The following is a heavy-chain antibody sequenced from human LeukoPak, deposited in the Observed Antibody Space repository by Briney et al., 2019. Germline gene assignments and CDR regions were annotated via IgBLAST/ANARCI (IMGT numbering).Heavy chain of an antibody. CDR2: IIPIFGTA. D-gene: IGHD3-10*01. CDR3: ARDGTYYYGSGDNWFDP. Sequence: SVKVSCKASGGTFSSYAISWVRQAPGPGLEWMGGIIPIFGTANYAQKFQGRVTITTDESTSTAYMELSSLRSEDTAVYYCARDGTYYYGSGDNWFDPWGQGTLVTVSS. J-gene: IGHJ5*02. CDR1: GGTFSSYA. V-gene: IGHV1-69*05.